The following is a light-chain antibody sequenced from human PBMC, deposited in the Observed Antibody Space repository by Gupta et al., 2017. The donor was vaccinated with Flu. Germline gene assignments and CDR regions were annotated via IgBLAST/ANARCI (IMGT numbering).Light chain of an antibody. J-gene: IGLJ1*01. Sequence: GQSSAISGTGTSSAIGANNYVSGYHQPPGKHHKLVIDERNTRPSGVTDRFSGSKSGNTASLTVAGLQSDDEDDYYVAADGSTGVFGTGTKVTVL. CDR2: ERN. CDR3: AADGSTGV. CDR1: SSAIGANNY. V-gene: IGLV2-8*01.